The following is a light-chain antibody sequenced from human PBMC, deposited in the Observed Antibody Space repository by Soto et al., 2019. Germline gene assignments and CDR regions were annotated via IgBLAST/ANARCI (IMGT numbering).Light chain of an antibody. CDR1: QSVKSS. Sequence: EIVMTQSPATLSVSPGERATLSCRASQSVKSSLAWYQQTRGQAPRLLIYGASTRATGVPARFSGSGSGTEFTLTISNLQSEDFAVYHCQQYDKWPRTFGQGTKVDNK. CDR3: QQYDKWPRT. CDR2: GAS. J-gene: IGKJ1*01. V-gene: IGKV3-15*01.